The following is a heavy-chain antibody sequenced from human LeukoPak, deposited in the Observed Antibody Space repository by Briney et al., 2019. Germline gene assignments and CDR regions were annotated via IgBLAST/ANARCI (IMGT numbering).Heavy chain of an antibody. CDR2: IYYSGST. Sequence: PSETLSLTCTVSGGSISSSSYYWGWIRQPPGKGLERIGSIYYSGSTYYNPSLKSRVTISVDTSKNQFSLKLSSVTAADTAVYYCARHTTAGARYYFDYWGQGTLVTVSS. D-gene: IGHD1-14*01. J-gene: IGHJ4*02. CDR3: ARHTTAGARYYFDY. CDR1: GGSISSSSYY. V-gene: IGHV4-39*01.